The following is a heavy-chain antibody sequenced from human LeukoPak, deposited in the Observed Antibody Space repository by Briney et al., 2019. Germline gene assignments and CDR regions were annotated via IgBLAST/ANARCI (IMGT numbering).Heavy chain of an antibody. J-gene: IGHJ2*01. CDR1: GGSISSSSYY. V-gene: IGHV4-39*07. Sequence: NPSETLSLTCTVSGGSISSSSYYWGWIRQPPGKGLEWIGSIYYSGSTYYNPSLKSRVTISVDTSKNQFSLKLSSVTAADTAVYYCARGGYGDYRAYWYFDLWGRGTLVTVSS. CDR3: ARGGYGDYRAYWYFDL. CDR2: IYYSGST. D-gene: IGHD4-17*01.